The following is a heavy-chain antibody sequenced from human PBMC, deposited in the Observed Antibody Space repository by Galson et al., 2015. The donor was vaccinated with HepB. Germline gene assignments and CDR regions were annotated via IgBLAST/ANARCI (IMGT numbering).Heavy chain of an antibody. Sequence: SVKVSCKASGYTFTSYGISWVRQAPGQGLEWMGRISAYNGNTNYAQKLQGRVTMTTDTSTSTAYMELRSLRSDDTAVYYCARWRGFKGGRSWYTPFDPWGQGTLVTVSS. V-gene: IGHV1-18*01. CDR3: ARWRGFKGGRSWYTPFDP. CDR2: ISAYNGNT. CDR1: GYTFTSYG. J-gene: IGHJ5*02. D-gene: IGHD6-13*01.